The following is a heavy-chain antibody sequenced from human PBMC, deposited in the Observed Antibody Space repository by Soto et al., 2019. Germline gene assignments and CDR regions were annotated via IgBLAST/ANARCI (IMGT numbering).Heavy chain of an antibody. CDR3: ARDQSWYDFWSGYYTTIVGMDV. Sequence: GASVKVSCKASGYTFTSYGISWVRPAPGQGLEGMGWISAYNGNTNYAQKLQGRVTMTTDASTSTAYMELRSLRSDDTAVYYCARDQSWYDFWSGYYTTIVGMDVWGQGTTVTVSS. CDR1: GYTFTSYG. CDR2: ISAYNGNT. V-gene: IGHV1-18*04. D-gene: IGHD3-3*01. J-gene: IGHJ6*02.